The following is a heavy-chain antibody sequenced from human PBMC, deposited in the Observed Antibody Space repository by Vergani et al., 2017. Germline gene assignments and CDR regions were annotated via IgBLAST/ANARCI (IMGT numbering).Heavy chain of an antibody. CDR2: ISGSGGTT. V-gene: IGHV3-23*01. D-gene: IGHD6-13*01. Sequence: EVQLLESGGGLVQPGGSLRLSCAASGFSFSSYAMSWVRQAPGKGLQWVSGISGSGGTTYYADSVKGRFTISRDNSKNTLYLQMNSLGAEDTAVYYCAKVVGSNWSYDSWGQGTLVTVSS. CDR3: AKVVGSNWSYDS. CDR1: GFSFSSYA. J-gene: IGHJ4*02.